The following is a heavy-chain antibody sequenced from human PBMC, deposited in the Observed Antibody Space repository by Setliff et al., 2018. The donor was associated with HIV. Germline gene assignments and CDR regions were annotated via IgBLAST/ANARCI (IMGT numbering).Heavy chain of an antibody. J-gene: IGHJ4*02. D-gene: IGHD3-16*01. V-gene: IGHV7-4-1*02. CDR2: INTKTAYP. Sequence: ASVKVSCKASGYAFNIYAINWVRQAPGQGLEWMGWINTKTAYPMYARDFTGHFVFYLDTSLTTAFLQINSLKAGDTAMYYCAKVGDNADGLDYWGQGTMVTVSS. CDR3: AKVGDNADGLDY. CDR1: GYAFNIYA.